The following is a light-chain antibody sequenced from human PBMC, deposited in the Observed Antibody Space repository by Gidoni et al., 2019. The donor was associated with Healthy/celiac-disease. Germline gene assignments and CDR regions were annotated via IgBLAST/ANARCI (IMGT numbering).Light chain of an antibody. J-gene: IGKJ1*01. CDR3: QQRSNWPT. CDR2: DAS. CDR1: QSFSSY. V-gene: IGKV3-11*01. Sequence: EIVLTQSPATLSFSPGERATLSRRASQSFSSYLAWYQQKPGQAPRLIIYDASNRDTVIPARFSGSCSGTDFTLTISSLQPEDFAVYYCQQRSNWPTFXQXTKVEIK.